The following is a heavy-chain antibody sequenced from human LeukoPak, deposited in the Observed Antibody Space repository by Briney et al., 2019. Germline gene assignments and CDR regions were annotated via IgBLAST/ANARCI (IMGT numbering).Heavy chain of an antibody. J-gene: IGHJ6*03. CDR3: ARESAYYYYYMDV. V-gene: IGHV3-48*01. CDR1: GFTVTSYA. CDR2: ISTSGGST. Sequence: GGSLRLSCAASGFTVTSYAMNWVRQAPGKGLEWVATISTSGGSTYYADSVKGRFTISRDNAKNSLYLQMNSLRAEDTAVYYCARESAYYYYYMDVWGKGTTVTVSS.